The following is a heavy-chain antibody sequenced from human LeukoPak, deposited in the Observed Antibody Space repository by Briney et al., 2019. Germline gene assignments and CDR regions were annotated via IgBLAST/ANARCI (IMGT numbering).Heavy chain of an antibody. J-gene: IGHJ4*02. CDR2: IGTYDNVM. V-gene: IGHV3-11*01. CDR1: GFTFRDYY. D-gene: IGHD5-24*01. CDR3: ARWMSGSNWGFDH. Sequence: GGSLRLSCEGSGFTFRDYYMSWFRQAPGKGLEWVSWIGTYDNVMNYADSVKGRFLISRDNTVNSLYLQMNSLGADDTALYYCARWMSGSNWGFDHWGQGTLVTVSS.